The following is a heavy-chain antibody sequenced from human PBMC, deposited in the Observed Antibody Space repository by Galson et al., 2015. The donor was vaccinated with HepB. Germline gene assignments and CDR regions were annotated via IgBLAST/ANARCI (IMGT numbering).Heavy chain of an antibody. D-gene: IGHD6-6*01. J-gene: IGHJ5*02. Sequence: SLRLSCAASGFTFSSYAMSWVRQAPGKGLEWVSAISGSGGSTYYADSVKGRFTISRDNSKNTLYLQMNSLRAEDTAVYYCAKDQGVGSSSFYWFDPWGQGTLFTVSS. CDR1: GFTFSSYA. CDR2: ISGSGGST. V-gene: IGHV3-23*01. CDR3: AKDQGVGSSSFYWFDP.